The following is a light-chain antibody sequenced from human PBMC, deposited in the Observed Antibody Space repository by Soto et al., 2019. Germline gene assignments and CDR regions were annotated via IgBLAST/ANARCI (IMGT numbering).Light chain of an antibody. J-gene: IGKJ1*01. CDR1: QSISAW. Sequence: DIQMTQSPSTLSASVGDSVSINCRASQSISAWLAWYQQKPGKAPRLLIYKASTLEIGVPSRFSGSGSGTEFTLAISSLQPDDVAIYYCQQYNDYSWTFGQGIKVDLK. CDR3: QQYNDYSWT. CDR2: KAS. V-gene: IGKV1-5*03.